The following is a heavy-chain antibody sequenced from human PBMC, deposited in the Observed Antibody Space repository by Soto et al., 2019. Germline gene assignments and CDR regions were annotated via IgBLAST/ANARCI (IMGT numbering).Heavy chain of an antibody. CDR2: ISYDGINE. CDR3: ANDIVLMVYAGNFDY. D-gene: IGHD2-8*01. CDR1: GFTFSSYG. Sequence: QVQLVESGGSVVQPGRSLRLSCAASGFTFSSYGMHWVSQAPGKGLEWVAVISYDGINEDYADSVKGRFTISRDNSKNTLYLHMNSLRAEDTAVYYCANDIVLMVYAGNFDYWRQGTLVTVSS. J-gene: IGHJ4*02. V-gene: IGHV3-30*18.